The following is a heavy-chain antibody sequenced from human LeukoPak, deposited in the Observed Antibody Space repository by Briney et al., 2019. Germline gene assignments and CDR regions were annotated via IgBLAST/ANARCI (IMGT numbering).Heavy chain of an antibody. Sequence: SETLSLTCAVYGGSVSGYYWSWIRQPPGKGLEWIGEINHSGSTNYNPSLKSRVTISVDTSKNQFSLKLSSVTAADTAVYYCARVGDLYYFDYWGQGTLVTVSS. V-gene: IGHV4-34*01. CDR3: ARVGDLYYFDY. D-gene: IGHD3-10*01. CDR1: GGSVSGYY. J-gene: IGHJ4*02. CDR2: INHSGST.